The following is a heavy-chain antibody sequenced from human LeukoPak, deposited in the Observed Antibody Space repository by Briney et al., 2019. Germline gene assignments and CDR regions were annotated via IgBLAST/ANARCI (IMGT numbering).Heavy chain of an antibody. CDR1: GYTFTSYY. V-gene: IGHV1-46*01. D-gene: IGHD3-22*01. Sequence: ASVKVSCKASGYTFTSYYMHWVRQAPGQGLEWMGIINPSGGSTSYAQKFQGRVTMTRDTSTSTVYMVLSSLRSEDTAVYYCARAVYYYDSSGYYPLYFDYWGQGTLVTVSS. J-gene: IGHJ4*02. CDR2: INPSGGST. CDR3: ARAVYYYDSSGYYPLYFDY.